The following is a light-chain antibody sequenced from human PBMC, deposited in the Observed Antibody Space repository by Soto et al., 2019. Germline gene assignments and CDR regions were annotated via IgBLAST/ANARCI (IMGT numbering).Light chain of an antibody. V-gene: IGKV1-27*01. Sequence: DIQMTQSPSSLSASVGDRVTITCRASQGIYNYLAWYQQKPGKAPKLLIYAASTLEAGVPSRFSGSGSGTDFTLTISILQPEDVATYYCHKYNSALLTFGQGTRLEIK. J-gene: IGKJ5*01. CDR1: QGIYNY. CDR3: HKYNSALLT. CDR2: AAS.